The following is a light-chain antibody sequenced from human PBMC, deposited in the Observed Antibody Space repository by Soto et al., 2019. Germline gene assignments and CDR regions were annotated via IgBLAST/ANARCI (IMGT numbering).Light chain of an antibody. Sequence: QTVVTQEPSLTVSPGGTVTLTCASSTGTVTSGHYPNWLQQKPGQAPRALIYSTDTRHSWTPARFSGSLLGGKAALTLSGVQPEDAADYYCLLYYGGAVVFGGGTKVTVL. J-gene: IGLJ2*01. CDR2: STD. CDR3: LLYYGGAVV. CDR1: TGTVTSGHY. V-gene: IGLV7-43*01.